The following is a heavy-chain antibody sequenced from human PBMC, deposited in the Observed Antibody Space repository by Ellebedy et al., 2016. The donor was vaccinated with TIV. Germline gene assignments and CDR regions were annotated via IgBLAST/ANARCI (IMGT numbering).Heavy chain of an antibody. CDR3: AREFGVNPTESNYYYGMDV. V-gene: IGHV1-69*13. D-gene: IGHD4-23*01. CDR2: IIPIFGIT. J-gene: IGHJ6*02. CDR1: GDTFNDYP. Sequence: AASVKVSCKASGDTFNDYPFNWVRQAPGQGLEWMGKIIPIFGITNYAQRFNGRVTISADESTSTAYMELSSLEFEDTAVYFCAREFGVNPTESNYYYGMDVWGQGTTVTVSS.